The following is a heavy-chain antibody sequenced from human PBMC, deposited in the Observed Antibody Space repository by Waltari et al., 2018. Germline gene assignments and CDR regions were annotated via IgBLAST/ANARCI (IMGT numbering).Heavy chain of an antibody. J-gene: IGHJ4*02. D-gene: IGHD2-15*01. CDR3: ARGIKKRGYCSGGSCAGEY. CDR2: INHSGST. CDR1: GGSFSGYY. Sequence: QVQLQQWGAGLLKPSETLSLTCAVYGGSFSGYYWSWIRQPPGKGLEWIGEINHSGSTNYNPSLKSRVTISVDTSKNQFSLKLSSVTAADTAVYYCARGIKKRGYCSGGSCAGEYWGQGTLVTVSS. V-gene: IGHV4-34*01.